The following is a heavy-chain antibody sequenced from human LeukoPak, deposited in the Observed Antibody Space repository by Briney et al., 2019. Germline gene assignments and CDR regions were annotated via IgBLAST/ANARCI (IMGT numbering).Heavy chain of an antibody. Sequence: TGGSLRLSCAASGFTFSNAWMSWVRQAPGKGLEWVGRIKSKTDGGTTDYAAPVKGRFTISRDDSKNTLYLQMNSLKTEDTAVYYCTTAPRDSSSWLTYFDYWGQGTLVTVSS. CDR3: TTAPRDSSSWLTYFDY. D-gene: IGHD6-13*01. CDR2: IKSKTDGGTT. V-gene: IGHV3-15*01. CDR1: GFTFSNAW. J-gene: IGHJ4*02.